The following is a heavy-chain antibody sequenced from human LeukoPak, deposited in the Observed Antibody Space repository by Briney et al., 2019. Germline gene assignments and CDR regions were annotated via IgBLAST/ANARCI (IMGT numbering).Heavy chain of an antibody. J-gene: IGHJ3*02. CDR3: ARANYYYDSSGPADAFDI. D-gene: IGHD3-22*01. V-gene: IGHV4-61*08. Sequence: SETLSLTCSVSGGSISSGDYYWSWIRQPPGKGLEWIGYIYYSGSTNYNPSLKSRVTISVDTSKNQFSLKLSSVTAADTAVYYCARANYYYDSSGPADAFDIWGQGTMVTVSS. CDR1: GGSISSGDYY. CDR2: IYYSGST.